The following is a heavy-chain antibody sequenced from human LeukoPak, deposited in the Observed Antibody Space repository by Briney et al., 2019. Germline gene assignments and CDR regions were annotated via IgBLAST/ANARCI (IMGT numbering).Heavy chain of an antibody. Sequence: SETLSPTCTVSGGSISSYYWSWIRQPPGKGLEWIGYIYYSGSTNYNPSLKSRVTISVDTSKNQFSLKLSSVTAADTAVYYCARSIGATEIDYWGQGTLVTVSS. CDR2: IYYSGST. V-gene: IGHV4-59*01. CDR3: ARSIGATEIDY. D-gene: IGHD6-6*01. CDR1: GGSISSYY. J-gene: IGHJ4*02.